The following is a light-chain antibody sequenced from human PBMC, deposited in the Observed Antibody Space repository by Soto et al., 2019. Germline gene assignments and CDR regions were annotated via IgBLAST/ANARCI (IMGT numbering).Light chain of an antibody. CDR3: QQYGDSSWT. CDR1: QSGSGRF. V-gene: IGKV3-20*01. Sequence: DIVLTQSPGTLSLSPGERATLSCRASQSGSGRFLAWYQQKPGQAPRLLIYAASIRATGIPDRFSASVSGTDFTLTISRLEPEDFAVYYCQQYGDSSWTFGQGTKVDIK. CDR2: AAS. J-gene: IGKJ1*01.